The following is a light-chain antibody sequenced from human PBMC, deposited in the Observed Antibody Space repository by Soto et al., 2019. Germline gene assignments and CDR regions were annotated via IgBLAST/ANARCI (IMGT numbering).Light chain of an antibody. CDR1: HSVTTTY. Sequence: EIVLTQSPGTLSLSPEERATLSCRATHSVTTTYLAWYQQKPGQAPRLLIYGASNRVTGIPDRFSGSGSGTDFTLTISRLEPEDFAVYYCHQYGSSPRTFGQGTKLEIK. CDR3: HQYGSSPRT. CDR2: GAS. J-gene: IGKJ2*01. V-gene: IGKV3-20*01.